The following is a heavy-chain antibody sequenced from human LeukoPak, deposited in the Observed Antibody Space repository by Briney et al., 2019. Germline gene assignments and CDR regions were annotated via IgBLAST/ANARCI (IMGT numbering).Heavy chain of an antibody. J-gene: IGHJ6*03. CDR1: GLTFTVYS. Sequence: GGSLSLSCAPSGLTFTVYSMKWVRQAPGRGLECVASISIFSTYTIYAVSVMGRFSFSRVYVRNLLYLQIISLRAEDTAVYYCARDGSGFYVYNYMDVWGKGTTVTVSS. CDR3: ARDGSGFYVYNYMDV. CDR2: ISIFSTYT. V-gene: IGHV3-21*06. D-gene: IGHD6-25*01.